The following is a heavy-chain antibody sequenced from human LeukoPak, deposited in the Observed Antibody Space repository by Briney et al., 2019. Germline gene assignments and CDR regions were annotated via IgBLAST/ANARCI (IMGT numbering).Heavy chain of an antibody. V-gene: IGHV2-5*02. Sequence: QSGPTLVNPTQTLTLTCTFSGFSLSTSGVGVGWIRQPPGKALEWLALIYWDDDKRYSPSLKSRLTITKDTSKNQVVLTMTNMDPVDTATYYCAHSSQLPTGFYGDYLHDAFDIWGQGTMVTVSS. CDR2: IYWDDDK. J-gene: IGHJ3*02. D-gene: IGHD4-17*01. CDR1: GFSLSTSGVG. CDR3: AHSSQLPTGFYGDYLHDAFDI.